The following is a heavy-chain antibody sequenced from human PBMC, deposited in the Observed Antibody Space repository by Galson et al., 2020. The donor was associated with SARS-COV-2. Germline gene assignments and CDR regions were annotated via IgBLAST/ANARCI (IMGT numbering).Heavy chain of an antibody. V-gene: IGHV4-59*08. CDR1: GGSISTYY. D-gene: IGHD6-13*01. CDR2: MHYTGST. Sequence: ETSETLSLTCTVSGGSISTYYWSWIRQPPGKGLEWIGYMHYTGSTNYSPSLKSRITISVDTSKNQFSLKLSSVTAADTAVYYCARHTMGGSGSSWYSDSYYGMDVWGQGTTVTVSS. J-gene: IGHJ6*02. CDR3: ARHTMGGSGSSWYSDSYYGMDV.